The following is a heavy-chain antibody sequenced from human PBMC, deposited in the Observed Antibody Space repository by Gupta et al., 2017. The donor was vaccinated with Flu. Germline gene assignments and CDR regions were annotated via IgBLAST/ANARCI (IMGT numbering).Heavy chain of an antibody. Sequence: QVQLVESGGGVVQPGRSLRLSCAASGFTFSSYGMHWVRQAPGKGLEWVAVIWYDGSNKYYADSVKGRVTISRDNSKNTLYLQMNSLRAEETAVYYCAREYCSGGSCYPSEYGMDVWGQGTTVTVSS. J-gene: IGHJ6*02. CDR2: IWYDGSNK. CDR1: GFTFSSYG. V-gene: IGHV3-33*01. D-gene: IGHD2-15*01. CDR3: AREYCSGGSCYPSEYGMDV.